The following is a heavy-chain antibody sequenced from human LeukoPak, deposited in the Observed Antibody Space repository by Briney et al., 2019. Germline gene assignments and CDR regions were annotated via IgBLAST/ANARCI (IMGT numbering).Heavy chain of an antibody. CDR3: ARVTAYYGSGTEADY. CDR2: INPNSGGT. CDR1: GYTFTGYY. V-gene: IGHV1-2*02. Sequence: GASVKVSCKASGYTFTGYYMHWVGQAPGQGLEWMGCINPNSGGTNYAQKFQGRVTMTRDTSISTAYMELSRLRSDDTAVYYCARVTAYYGSGTEADYWGQGTLVTVSS. J-gene: IGHJ4*02. D-gene: IGHD3-10*01.